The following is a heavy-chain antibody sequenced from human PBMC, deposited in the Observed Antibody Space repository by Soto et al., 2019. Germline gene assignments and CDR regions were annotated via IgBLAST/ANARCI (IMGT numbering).Heavy chain of an antibody. V-gene: IGHV1-69*01. D-gene: IGHD2-21*02. CDR2: IIPIFGTA. CDR1: GGTFSSYA. Sequence: EASAKVSCKASGGTFSSYAISWVRQAPGQGLEWMGGIIPIFGTANYAQKFQGRVTITADGSTSTAYMELSSLRSEDTAVYYCARGTASYYYYYGMDVWGQGTTVTVSS. J-gene: IGHJ6*02. CDR3: ARGTASYYYYYGMDV.